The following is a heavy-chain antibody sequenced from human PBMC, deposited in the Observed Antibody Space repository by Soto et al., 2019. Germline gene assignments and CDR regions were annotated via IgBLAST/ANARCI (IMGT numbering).Heavy chain of an antibody. CDR2: ISWNSGSI. J-gene: IGHJ6*02. CDR1: GFNFDDSA. Sequence: EVQLVESGGGLVQPGRSLRLSCAASGFNFDDSAMHWVRQAPGKGLEWVSGISWNSGSIGYVDSVKGRFTISRDNAKNSLYLQMNSLRAEDTALYYCAKDQDRTYYYGMVVWGRGTTVTVSS. V-gene: IGHV3-9*01. CDR3: AKDQDRTYYYGMVV.